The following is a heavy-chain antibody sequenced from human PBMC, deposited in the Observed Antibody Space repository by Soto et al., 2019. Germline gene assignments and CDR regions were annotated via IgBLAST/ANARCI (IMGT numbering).Heavy chain of an antibody. V-gene: IGHV4-30-2*01. CDR2: LYHSGST. CDR1: GGSISSGGYS. CDR3: ARGSTSVQNLEY. J-gene: IGHJ4*02. Sequence: LQLQESGSGLVKPSQTLSLTCAVSGGSISSGGYSWSWIRQPPGKGLEWIGYLYHSGSTYYNPSLKSRVTISVDSSKNHFSLKLSSVTAADTAVYYCARGSTSVQNLEYWGQGTLVTVSS. D-gene: IGHD2-2*01.